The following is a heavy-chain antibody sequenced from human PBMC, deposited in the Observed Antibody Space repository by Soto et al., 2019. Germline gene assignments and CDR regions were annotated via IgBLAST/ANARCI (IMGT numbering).Heavy chain of an antibody. CDR2: IYYSGST. D-gene: IGHD6-13*01. CDR1: GGSISSGDYY. V-gene: IGHV4-30-4*01. J-gene: IGHJ5*02. Sequence: LSLTCTVSGGSISSGDYYWSWIRQPPGKGLEWIGYIYYSGSTYYNPSLKSRVTISVDTSKNQFSLKLSSVTAADTAVYYCARNPPGFSRSWTNWFDPWGQGTLVTVSS. CDR3: ARNPPGFSRSWTNWFDP.